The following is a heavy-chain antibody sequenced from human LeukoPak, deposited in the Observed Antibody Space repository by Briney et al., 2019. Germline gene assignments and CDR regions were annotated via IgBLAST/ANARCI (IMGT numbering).Heavy chain of an antibody. D-gene: IGHD4-23*01. CDR3: ARLRPGNGGWYFDL. CDR2: IYYSGST. Sequence: SETLSLTCTVSGGSFSSYYWSWIRQPPGKGLEWIGYIYYSGSTNYNPSLKSRITISVGTSKNQFSLKLSSVTAAGTAVYYCARLRPGNGGWYFDLWGRGTLVTVSS. J-gene: IGHJ2*01. V-gene: IGHV4-59*01. CDR1: GGSFSSYY.